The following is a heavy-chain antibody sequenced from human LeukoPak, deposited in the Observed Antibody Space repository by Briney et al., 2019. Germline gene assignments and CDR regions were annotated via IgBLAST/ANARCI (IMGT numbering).Heavy chain of an antibody. V-gene: IGHV4-59*01. CDR3: ARGGLRYFDY. CDR1: GGSISSYY. CDR2: IYYSGST. Sequence: PSETLSLTCSVSGGSISSYYWSWIRQPPGKGLEWIGYIYYSGSTNYNPSLKSRVTISVDTSKNQFSLKLRSVTAADTAVYYCARGGLRYFDYWGQGTLVTVSS. J-gene: IGHJ4*02.